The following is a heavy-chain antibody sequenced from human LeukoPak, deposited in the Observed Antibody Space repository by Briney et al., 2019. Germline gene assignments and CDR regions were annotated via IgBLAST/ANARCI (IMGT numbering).Heavy chain of an antibody. V-gene: IGHV3-53*01. CDR1: GFTISSNY. CDR3: ARDRARYCSSTSSYLDHGIDV. CDR2: IYSGGST. J-gene: IGHJ6*02. Sequence: GGSLRLSCAASGFTISSNYVSGLRQAPGKGLEGVSVIYSGGSTYYAESVKGGFTISSDNSNNTPYLQMNSLKDEDTAVYYYARDRARYCSSTSSYLDHGIDVWGQGTTVTVSS. D-gene: IGHD2-2*01.